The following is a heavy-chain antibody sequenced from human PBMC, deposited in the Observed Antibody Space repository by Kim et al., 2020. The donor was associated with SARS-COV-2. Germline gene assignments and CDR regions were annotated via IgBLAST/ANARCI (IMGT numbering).Heavy chain of an antibody. V-gene: IGHV1-69*13. J-gene: IGHJ3*01. CDR3: ARGWRYCSGGSCPPDAFDV. Sequence: SVKVSCKASGGTFSHYAFSWVRQAPGQGLEWLGGILPMFGIATYAQKFQGRVTTTADDIASTTYMELRSLRSDDTAVYYCARGWRYCSGGSCPPDAFDVWGQGTMVTVS. CDR1: GGTFSHYA. CDR2: ILPMFGIA. D-gene: IGHD2-15*01.